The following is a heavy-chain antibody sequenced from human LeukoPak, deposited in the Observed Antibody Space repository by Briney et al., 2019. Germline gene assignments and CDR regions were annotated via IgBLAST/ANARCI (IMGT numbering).Heavy chain of an antibody. D-gene: IGHD4/OR15-4a*01. CDR1: GFTFSSYG. J-gene: IGHJ4*02. V-gene: IGHV3-33*01. Sequence: GGSLRLSCAASGFTFSSYGMHWVRQAPGKGLEWVAVILSDGSKEFYTDSVKGRFTISRDNAKNSLYLQMNSLRAEDTAVYYCARGGGLWFDYWGQGTLVTVSS. CDR3: ARGGGLWFDY. CDR2: ILSDGSKE.